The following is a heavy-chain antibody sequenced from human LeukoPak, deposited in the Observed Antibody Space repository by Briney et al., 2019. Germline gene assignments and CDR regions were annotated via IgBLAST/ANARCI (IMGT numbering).Heavy chain of an antibody. V-gene: IGHV1-8*01. CDR2: MSPNSGNT. CDR1: GYTFTSYD. CDR3: ARRNMVRGVIIPDY. J-gene: IGHJ4*02. D-gene: IGHD3-10*01. Sequence: ASVKVSCKASGYTFTSYDINWVRQATGQGLEWMGWMSPNSGNTGYAQKFQGRVTMTRNTSISTAYMELSSLRSEDTAVYYCARRNMVRGVIIPDYWGQGTLVTVSS.